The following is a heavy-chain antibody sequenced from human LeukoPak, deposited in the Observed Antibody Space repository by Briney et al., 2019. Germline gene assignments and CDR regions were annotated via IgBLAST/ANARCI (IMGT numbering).Heavy chain of an antibody. J-gene: IGHJ4*02. CDR3: AKWGDYDVLTGYYVSDY. CDR2: ITGSGGNT. V-gene: IGHV3-23*01. Sequence: GASLRLSCAASGFTYSNYAMSWVRQAPGKGLEWVSAITGSGGNTYYADSVKGRFTISRDNSKNTVFLQMNSLRAEDTAVYYCAKWGDYDVLTGYYVSDYWGQGTLVTVSS. CDR1: GFTYSNYA. D-gene: IGHD3-9*01.